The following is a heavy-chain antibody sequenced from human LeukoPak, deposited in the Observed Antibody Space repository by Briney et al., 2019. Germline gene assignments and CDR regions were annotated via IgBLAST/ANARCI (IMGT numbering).Heavy chain of an antibody. D-gene: IGHD2-15*01. V-gene: IGHV3-33*01. CDR1: GFTFSSXX. J-gene: IGHJ4*02. CDR3: ARYCSGGCYSGLDY. CDR2: ILYDDK. Sequence: GGSLRLSCAASGFTFSSXXXXWVRPAPGRGLXXVALILYDDKYYADSVKGRFTISRDNSKNTLYLQMDSLRAEDTAVYYCARYCSGGCYSGLDYWGQGTLVTVPS.